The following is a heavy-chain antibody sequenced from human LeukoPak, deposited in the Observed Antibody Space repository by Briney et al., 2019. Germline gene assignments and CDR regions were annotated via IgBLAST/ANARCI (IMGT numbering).Heavy chain of an antibody. V-gene: IGHV4-4*09. J-gene: IGHJ4*02. CDR2: IYTSGST. D-gene: IGHD3-22*01. Sequence: SETLSLTCTVSGGSISSYHWSWIRQPPGKGLEWIGYIYTSGSTNYNPSLKSRVTISVDTSKNQFSLKLSSVTAADTAVYYCARCDTMIGSFDYWGQGTLVTVSS. CDR3: ARCDTMIGSFDY. CDR1: GGSISSYH.